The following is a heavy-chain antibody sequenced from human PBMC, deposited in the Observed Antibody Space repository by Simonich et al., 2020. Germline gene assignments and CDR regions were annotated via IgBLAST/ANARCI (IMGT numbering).Heavy chain of an antibody. Sequence: QVQLVQSGAEVKKPGASVKVSCKASGYTFTGYYMHWVRQAPGQGLEWMGRINPNRGGTNYAQKFKGRVTMTRDTSISTAYMELSRLRSDDTAVYYCARYYGSGSYYNALSDYWGQGTLVTVSS. CDR1: GYTFTGYY. V-gene: IGHV1-2*06. CDR3: ARYYGSGSYYNALSDY. D-gene: IGHD3-10*01. CDR2: INPNRGGT. J-gene: IGHJ4*02.